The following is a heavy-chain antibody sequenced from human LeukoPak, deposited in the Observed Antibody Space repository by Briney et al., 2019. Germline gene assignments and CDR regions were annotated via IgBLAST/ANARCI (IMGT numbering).Heavy chain of an antibody. CDR3: ARGVYNFFDY. V-gene: IGHV4-59*01. Sequence: SETLSLTCTVSGGSISSYYWSWIRQPPGKGLEWIGYIYYSGSTNYNPSLKSRATISVDTSKNQFSLKLSSVTAADTAVYYCARGVYNFFDYWGQGTLVTVSS. J-gene: IGHJ4*02. CDR2: IYYSGST. CDR1: GGSISSYY. D-gene: IGHD5-24*01.